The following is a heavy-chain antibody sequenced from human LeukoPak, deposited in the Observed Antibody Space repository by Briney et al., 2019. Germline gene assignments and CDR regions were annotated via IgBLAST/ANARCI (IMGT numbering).Heavy chain of an antibody. CDR2: INPNSGGT. V-gene: IGHV1-2*04. D-gene: IGHD6-13*01. J-gene: IGHJ3*02. CDR1: GYTFTGYY. Sequence: GASVKVSCKASGYTFTGYYMHWVRQAPGQGLEWMGWINPNSGGTNYAQKFQGWVTMTRDTSISTAYMELSRLRSDDTAVYYCARDAGQGPWAAGKVYAFDIWGQGTMVTVSS. CDR3: ARDAGQGPWAAGKVYAFDI.